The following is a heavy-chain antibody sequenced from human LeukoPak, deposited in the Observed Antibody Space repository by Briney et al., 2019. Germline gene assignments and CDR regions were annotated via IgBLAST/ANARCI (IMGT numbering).Heavy chain of an antibody. Sequence: GGSLRLSCAASGFTFSSYAMSWVRQAPGKGLEWVSYISSSGSTIYYADSVKGRFTISRDNAKNSLYLQMNSLRAEDTAVYYCASRIAAAGTNYYYYGMDVWGQGTTVTVSS. V-gene: IGHV3-48*04. CDR1: GFTFSSYA. CDR3: ASRIAAAGTNYYYYGMDV. D-gene: IGHD6-13*01. CDR2: ISSSGSTI. J-gene: IGHJ6*02.